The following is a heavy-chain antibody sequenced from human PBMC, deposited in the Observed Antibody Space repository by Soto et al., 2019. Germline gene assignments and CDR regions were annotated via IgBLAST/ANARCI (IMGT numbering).Heavy chain of an antibody. CDR2: IYYSGST. CDR3: ARGQESGYCSGGSCSHFDY. CDR1: GGSISSGDYY. J-gene: IGHJ4*02. D-gene: IGHD2-15*01. V-gene: IGHV4-30-4*01. Sequence: QVQLQESGPGLVKPSQTLSLTCTVSGGSISSGDYYWSWIRQPPGKGLEWIGYIYYSGSTYYNPSIKRRVTISVDTSKNQFSLKLSSVTAADTAVYYCARGQESGYCSGGSCSHFDYWGQGTLVTVSS.